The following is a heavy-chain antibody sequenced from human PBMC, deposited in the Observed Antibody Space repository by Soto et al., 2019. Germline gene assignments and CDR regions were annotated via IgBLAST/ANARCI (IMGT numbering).Heavy chain of an antibody. Sequence: PGGSLRLSCAASGFTFSSYAMSWVRQAPGKGLEWVSAISGSGGSTYYADSVKGRFTISRDNSKNTLYLQVNSLRAEDTAVYYCAKAWYYDSSGYSYYYGMDVWGQGTTVTVSS. CDR3: AKAWYYDSSGYSYYYGMDV. CDR2: ISGSGGST. D-gene: IGHD3-22*01. CDR1: GFTFSSYA. V-gene: IGHV3-23*01. J-gene: IGHJ6*02.